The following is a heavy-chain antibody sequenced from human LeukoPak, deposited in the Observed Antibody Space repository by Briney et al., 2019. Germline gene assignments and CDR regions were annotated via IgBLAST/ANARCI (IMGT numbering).Heavy chain of an antibody. CDR3: ARGPQLVDYYYIDV. CDR2: TYYRSKWYY. D-gene: IGHD6-13*01. V-gene: IGHV6-1*01. CDR1: EYSVSSNSAA. J-gene: IGHJ6*03. Sequence: SQTLSLTCAISEYSVSSNSAAWNWIRQSPSRGLEWLGRTYYRSKWYYDYAVSVKSRITINPDTSKNQFSLQLNSVTPEDTAVYYCARGPQLVDYYYIDVWGKGTRSPSP.